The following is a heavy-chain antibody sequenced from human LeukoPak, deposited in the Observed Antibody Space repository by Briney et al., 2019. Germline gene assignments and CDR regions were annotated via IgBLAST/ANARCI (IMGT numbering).Heavy chain of an antibody. CDR2: VSPSGDIT. D-gene: IGHD4-23*01. CDR1: GFTFSSHG. Sequence: GGSLRLSCAASGFTFSSHGMDWVRQAPGMGLEWVSGVSPSGDITYYADSVKGRFAISRDNSRNTVYLQLNSLRADDTAVYYCARDLGGGLDYWGQGTLVTVSS. CDR3: ARDLGGGLDY. J-gene: IGHJ4*02. V-gene: IGHV3-23*01.